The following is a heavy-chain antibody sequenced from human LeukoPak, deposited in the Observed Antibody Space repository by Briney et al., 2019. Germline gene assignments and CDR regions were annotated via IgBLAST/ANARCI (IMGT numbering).Heavy chain of an antibody. CDR3: ARALAVADAYYFDY. J-gene: IGHJ4*02. CDR2: INWNGGST. CDR1: GFTFDDYG. D-gene: IGHD6-19*01. Sequence: GGSLRLSCAASGFTFDDYGMSWVRQAPGKGLEWVSGINWNGGSTGYADSVKGRSTISRDNAKNSLYLQMNSLRAEDTALYYCARALAVADAYYFDYWGQGTLVTVSS. V-gene: IGHV3-20*04.